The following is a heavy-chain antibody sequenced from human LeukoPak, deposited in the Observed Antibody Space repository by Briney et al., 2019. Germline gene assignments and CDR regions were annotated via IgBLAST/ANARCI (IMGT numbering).Heavy chain of an antibody. Sequence: PGGSLRLSCAASGFTFSSYGMHWVRQAPGKGLEWVAIIWYDGSNKYYADSVEGRFTISRDNSRNTLYLQMNSLRADDTAVYYCARAGNYYGDYDFWGQGTLVTVSS. CDR2: IWYDGSNK. D-gene: IGHD4-17*01. J-gene: IGHJ4*02. CDR3: ARAGNYYGDYDF. CDR1: GFTFSSYG. V-gene: IGHV3-33*01.